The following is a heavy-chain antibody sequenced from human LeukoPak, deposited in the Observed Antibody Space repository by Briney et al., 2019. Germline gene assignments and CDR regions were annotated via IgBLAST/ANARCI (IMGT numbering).Heavy chain of an antibody. CDR3: AKGFHSGSFNELDY. Sequence: GGSLRLSCAASGFTFSSYWMSWVRQAPGKGLEWVSGFAMIDDIIHYVDSVKGRFTISRDNSKNMLYLQMNSLRAEDTAVYYCAKGFHSGSFNELDYWGQGTLVTVSS. CDR1: GFTFSSYW. CDR2: FAMIDDII. J-gene: IGHJ4*02. V-gene: IGHV3-23*05. D-gene: IGHD1-26*01.